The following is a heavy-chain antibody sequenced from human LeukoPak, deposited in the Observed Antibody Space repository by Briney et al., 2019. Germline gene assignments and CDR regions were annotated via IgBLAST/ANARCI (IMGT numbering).Heavy chain of an antibody. J-gene: IGHJ6*03. V-gene: IGHV4-59*01. CDR3: ARTDYYDSSGYFASYYYYYMDV. D-gene: IGHD3-22*01. CDR2: IYYSGST. Sequence: PSETLSLTCTVSGGSISSYYWSWIRQPPRKGLEWIGYIYYSGSTNYNPSLKSRVTISVDTSKNQFSLKLSSVTAADTAVYYCARTDYYDSSGYFASYYYYYMDVWGKGTTVTVSS. CDR1: GGSISSYY.